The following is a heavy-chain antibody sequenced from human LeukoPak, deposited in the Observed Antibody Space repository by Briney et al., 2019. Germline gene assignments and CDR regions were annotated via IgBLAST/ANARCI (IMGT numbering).Heavy chain of an antibody. Sequence: SETLSLTCTVSGVSINSSNYYWGWIRQPPGKGLEWIGYIYYSGSTYYNPSLKSRVTISVDTSKNQFSLKLSSVTAADTAVYYCARENYSKGYFDYWGQGTLVTVSS. V-gene: IGHV4-30-4*07. CDR2: IYYSGST. D-gene: IGHD4-11*01. CDR3: ARENYSKGYFDY. J-gene: IGHJ4*02. CDR1: GVSINSSNYY.